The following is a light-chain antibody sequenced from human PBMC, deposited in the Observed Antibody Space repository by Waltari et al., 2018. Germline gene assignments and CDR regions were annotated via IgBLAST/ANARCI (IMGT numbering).Light chain of an antibody. J-gene: IGKJ4*01. V-gene: IGKV1D-12*01. Sequence: IPMTQSPSSVSSSVGDIVTLTCRASQGIRRWLAWFQQKPGKAPNLLIYAASSLQGGVPSRFSGSGSGTDFTLTISSLQPEDFATYYCQQAASFPLTFGGGTKVEIK. CDR2: AAS. CDR3: QQAASFPLT. CDR1: QGIRRW.